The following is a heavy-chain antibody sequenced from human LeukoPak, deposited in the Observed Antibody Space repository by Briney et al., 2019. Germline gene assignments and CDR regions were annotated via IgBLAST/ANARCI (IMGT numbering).Heavy chain of an antibody. D-gene: IGHD3-10*01. CDR2: IANGRT. J-gene: IGHJ4*02. CDR1: GDAISTYY. Sequence: PSETLSLTCTVSGDAISTYYWNWIRQTPGKVLEWVGHIANGRTDYNPSLKSRAIISVDTSKNQISLRLTSVTAADTAVYHCARDKAHSYGYYFDPWGPGTQVLVSS. V-gene: IGHV4-4*08. CDR3: ARDKAHSYGYYFDP.